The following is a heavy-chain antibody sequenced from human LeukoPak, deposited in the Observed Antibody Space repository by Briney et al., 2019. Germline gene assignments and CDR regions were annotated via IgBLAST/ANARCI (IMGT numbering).Heavy chain of an antibody. Sequence: PGGSLRLSCAASGFTFSNFAMNWVRQAPGKGLEWVSTIGGGGGNTYYADSVKGRFTISRDNSKNTLYLQMNSLRAEDTAVYFCAKCRSLSPAAATNYWGQGTLVTVSS. V-gene: IGHV3-23*01. CDR2: IGGGGGNT. J-gene: IGHJ4*02. CDR1: GFTFSNFA. CDR3: AKCRSLSPAAATNY. D-gene: IGHD6-13*01.